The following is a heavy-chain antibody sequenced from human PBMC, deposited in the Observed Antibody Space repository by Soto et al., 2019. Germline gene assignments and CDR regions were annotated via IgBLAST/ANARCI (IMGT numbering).Heavy chain of an antibody. CDR1: GGSISRPGYY. V-gene: IGHV4-31*03. J-gene: IGHJ5*02. Sequence: QMQLQESGPGLVKPSQTLSLICSVSGGSISRPGYYWAWIRQHPARGLEWIGSISYSGNSNHNPSLQSRLILSGHTSQNCFSLGLNSVTAADTAVDYCARLRLDGIGFPDLWGQGARVTVSS. CDR2: ISYSGNS. CDR3: ARLRLDGIGFPDL. D-gene: IGHD1-1*01.